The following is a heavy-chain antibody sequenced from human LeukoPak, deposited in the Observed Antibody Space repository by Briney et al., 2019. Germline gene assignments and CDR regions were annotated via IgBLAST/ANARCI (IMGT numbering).Heavy chain of an antibody. Sequence: SETLSLTCAVYGGSFSGYYWSWIRQSPGKGLEWIGEINHSGNTNHNPSLKSRVTISVDRSKNQFSLKLSSVTAADTAVYYCARRGIAVAGRWFDPWGQGTLVTVSS. V-gene: IGHV4-34*01. J-gene: IGHJ5*02. CDR3: ARRGIAVAGRWFDP. CDR2: INHSGNT. D-gene: IGHD6-19*01. CDR1: GGSFSGYY.